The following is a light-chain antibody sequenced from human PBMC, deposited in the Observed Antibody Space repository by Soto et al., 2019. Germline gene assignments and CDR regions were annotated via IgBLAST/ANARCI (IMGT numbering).Light chain of an antibody. J-gene: IGKJ3*01. CDR2: AAS. Sequence: DIQLTQSPSFLSASVGDRVTISCRASQDVSRFLAWYQQKPGKAPNLLIYAASTLQSGVPSRFSGSGSGTEFTLTIRSLQPEDFATYYCQPLNSYVFTFGPGTKVDIK. CDR1: QDVSRF. V-gene: IGKV1-9*01. CDR3: QPLNSYVFT.